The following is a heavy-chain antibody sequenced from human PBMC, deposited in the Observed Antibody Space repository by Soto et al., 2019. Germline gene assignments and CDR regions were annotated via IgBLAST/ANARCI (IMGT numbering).Heavy chain of an antibody. CDR2: TYYRSKWYN. CDR3: ARENHYDSSGYSQFPHDAFDI. D-gene: IGHD3-22*01. CDR1: GDSVSSNSAA. Sequence: PSQTLSLTCAISGDSVSSNSAAWNWIRQSPSRGLEWLGRTYYRSKWYNDYTSSVKSRISINPDTSKNQFSLQLRSVTPEDTAVYYCARENHYDSSGYSQFPHDAFDIWGQGTMVTVSS. J-gene: IGHJ3*02. V-gene: IGHV6-1*01.